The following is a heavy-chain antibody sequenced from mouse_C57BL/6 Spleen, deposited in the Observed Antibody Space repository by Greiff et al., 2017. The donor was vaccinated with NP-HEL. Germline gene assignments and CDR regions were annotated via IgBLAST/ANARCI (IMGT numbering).Heavy chain of an antibody. V-gene: IGHV5-17*01. CDR3: ARIDPLYYAMDY. CDR1: GFTFSDYG. CDR2: ISSGSSTI. J-gene: IGHJ4*01. Sequence: EVKLMESGGGLVKPGGSLKLSCAASGFTFSDYGMHWVRQAPEKGLEWVAYISSGSSTIYYADTVKGRFTISRDNAKNTLFLQMTSLRSEDTAMYYCARIDPLYYAMDYWGKGTSVTVSS.